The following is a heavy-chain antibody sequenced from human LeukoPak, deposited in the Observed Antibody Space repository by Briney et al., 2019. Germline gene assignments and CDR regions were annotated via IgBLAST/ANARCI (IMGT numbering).Heavy chain of an antibody. D-gene: IGHD6-6*01. CDR3: ARGLIAAANLNWFDP. CDR2: INHSGST. Sequence: SETLSLTCTVSGDSISPYYWSWIRQPPGKGLEWIGEINHSGSTNYNPSLKSRVTISVDTSKNQFSLKLSSVTAADTAVYYCARGLIAAANLNWFDPWGQGTLVTVSS. J-gene: IGHJ5*02. V-gene: IGHV4-34*01. CDR1: GDSISPYY.